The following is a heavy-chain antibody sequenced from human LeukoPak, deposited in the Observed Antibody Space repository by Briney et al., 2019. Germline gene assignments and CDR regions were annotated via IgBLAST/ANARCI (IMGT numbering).Heavy chain of an antibody. V-gene: IGHV3-33*06. CDR2: IWPDGSKK. CDR1: GYTFRIYV. J-gene: IGHJ4*02. D-gene: IGHD1-14*01. CDR3: AKISSSAEPNFDY. Sequence: PVGSLRLSCVKSGYTFRIYVMQSVRPAPGEGLERVAIIWPDGSKKFYADSVKGRFTISRDNSNHTLYLQMNSLRPEDTALYFCAKISSSAEPNFDYWGQGILLTVSS.